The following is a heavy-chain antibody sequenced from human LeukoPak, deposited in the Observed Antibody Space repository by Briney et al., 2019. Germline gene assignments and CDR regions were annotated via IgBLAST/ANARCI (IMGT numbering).Heavy chain of an antibody. J-gene: IGHJ2*01. Sequence: ASETLSLTCAVSPYSISSGFYWGWIRQPPGKGLEWIGSIYHSGSTYYNSSLKSRVIISVDTSKNQFSLTLSSVTAGDTALYYCARHGGYINAWLTKYWYFDFWGRGTLVTVSS. V-gene: IGHV4-38-2*01. D-gene: IGHD6-13*01. CDR2: IYHSGST. CDR1: PYSISSGFY. CDR3: ARHGGYINAWLTKYWYFDF.